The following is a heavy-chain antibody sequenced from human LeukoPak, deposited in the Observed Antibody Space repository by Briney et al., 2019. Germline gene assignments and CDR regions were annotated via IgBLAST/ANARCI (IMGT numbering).Heavy chain of an antibody. CDR2: INHSGST. J-gene: IGHJ5*02. Sequence: SETLSLTCAVYGGSFSGYYWSWIRQPPGKGLEWIGEINHSGSTNYNPSLKSRVTISVDTSKSQFSLKLSSVTAADTAVYYCAREGSKQWLVNWFDPWGQGTLVTVSS. CDR3: AREGSKQWLVNWFDP. CDR1: GGSFSGYY. D-gene: IGHD6-19*01. V-gene: IGHV4-34*01.